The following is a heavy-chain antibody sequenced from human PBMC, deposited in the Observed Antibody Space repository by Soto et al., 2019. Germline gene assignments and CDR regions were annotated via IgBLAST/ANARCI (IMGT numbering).Heavy chain of an antibody. J-gene: IGHJ5*02. CDR1: GGSISSGVYY. D-gene: IGHD3-10*01. CDR2: IYYSGST. Sequence: QVQLQESGPGLVKPSQTLSLTCTVSGGSISSGVYYWSWIRQHTGKGLEWLGYIYYSGSTYYNPSLQMSVTMSVETSNIQFSLKLSSVTAADTAVYYCARDGGVGYSYYGSGSYERLFGPWGQGTMVTVSS. V-gene: IGHV4-31*03. CDR3: ARDGGVGYSYYGSGSYERLFGP.